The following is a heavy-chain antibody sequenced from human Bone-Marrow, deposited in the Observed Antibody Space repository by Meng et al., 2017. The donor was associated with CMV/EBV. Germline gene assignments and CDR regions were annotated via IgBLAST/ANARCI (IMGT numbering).Heavy chain of an antibody. CDR2: INHSGST. V-gene: IGHV4-34*01. D-gene: IGHD4-11*01. CDR3: ARDQLITTYYYYGMDV. Sequence: SQTLSLTCAVYGGSFSGYYWSWIRQPPGKGLEWIGEINHSGSTYYNPSLKSRVTISVDTSKNQFSLKLSSVTAADTAVYYCARDQLITTYYYYGMDVWGQGTTVTVYS. CDR1: GGSFSGYY. J-gene: IGHJ6*01.